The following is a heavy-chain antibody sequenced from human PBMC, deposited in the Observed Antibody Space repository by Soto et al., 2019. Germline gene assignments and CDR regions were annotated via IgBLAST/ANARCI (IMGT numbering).Heavy chain of an antibody. V-gene: IGHV4-30-4*01. Sequence: SETLSLTCTVSGGSISSGDYYWSWIRQPPGKGLEWIGYIYYSGSTYYNPSLKSRVTISVDTSKNQFSLKLSSVTAADTAVYYCARDGRRRSSGYYPYWGEGTLVTVSS. CDR3: ARDGRRRSSGYYPY. CDR1: GGSISSGDYY. D-gene: IGHD3-22*01. J-gene: IGHJ4*02. CDR2: IYYSGST.